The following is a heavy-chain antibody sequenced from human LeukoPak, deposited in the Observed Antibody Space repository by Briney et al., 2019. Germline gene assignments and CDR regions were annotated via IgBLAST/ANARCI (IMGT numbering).Heavy chain of an antibody. CDR2: VYYSGST. CDR1: GASVSSSSSF. CDR3: ATLGYCSGGSCYNNWFDP. J-gene: IGHJ5*02. D-gene: IGHD2-15*01. V-gene: IGHV4-39*01. Sequence: PSETLSLTCTVSGASVSSSSSFWAWIRQPPGKGLEWIGNVYYSGSTHYNPSLKSRVTISLDMSKNQFSLRLASVTAADTAMYYCATLGYCSGGSCYNNWFDPWGQGNLVTVSS.